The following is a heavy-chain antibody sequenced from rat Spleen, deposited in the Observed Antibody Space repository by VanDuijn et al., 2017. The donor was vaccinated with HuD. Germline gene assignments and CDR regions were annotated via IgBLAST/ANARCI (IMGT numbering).Heavy chain of an antibody. CDR3: ARDLTNYAYTYGVMDA. CDR1: GFSLSNYG. D-gene: IGHD2-1*01. CDR2: IWNTGGT. J-gene: IGHJ2*01. Sequence: QVQLKESGPGLVQPSQTLSLTCTVSGFSLSNYGVIWVRQPPGKGLEWMGVIWNTGGTRYNSALKSRLSISKDTSKSQVFLKMNSLQTEDIATYYCARDLTNYAYTYGVMDAWGQGVMVTVSS. V-gene: IGHV2-41*01.